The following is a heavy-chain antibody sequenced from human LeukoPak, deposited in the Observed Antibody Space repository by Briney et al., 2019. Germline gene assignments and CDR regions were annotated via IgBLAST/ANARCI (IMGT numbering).Heavy chain of an antibody. V-gene: IGHV3-23*01. J-gene: IGHJ1*01. D-gene: IGHD4-17*01. CDR2: ISGSGVGT. CDR1: GFTFSSSA. CDR3: AKEIYGDSTGGRFQH. Sequence: GGSLRLSCAASGFTFSSSAMSWVRQAPGKGLEWVSAISGSGVGTYYADSVKGRFTISRDNSKNTLYLQMNSLRAEDTAVYYCAKEIYGDSTGGRFQHWGQGTLVTVSS.